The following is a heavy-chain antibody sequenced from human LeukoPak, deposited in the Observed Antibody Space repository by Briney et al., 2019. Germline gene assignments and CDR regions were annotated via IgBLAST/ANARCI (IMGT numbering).Heavy chain of an antibody. CDR2: IRGRRSFI. CDR1: GFIFNNYG. Sequence: GGSLRLSCAASGFIFNNYGMNWVRQAPGKGLEWVSSIRGRRSFIYYADSVKGRFTISRDNARNSLYLQMNSLRAEDTAVYYCARDSAAGTTSFSFDLWGHGTLVTVSS. V-gene: IGHV3-21*01. CDR3: ARDSAAGTTSFSFDL. J-gene: IGHJ4*01. D-gene: IGHD6-13*01.